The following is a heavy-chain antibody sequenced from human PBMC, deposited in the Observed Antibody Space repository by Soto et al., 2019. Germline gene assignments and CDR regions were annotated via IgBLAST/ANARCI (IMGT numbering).Heavy chain of an antibody. CDR3: ARAQGVGGWFGGCYYYYYMDV. D-gene: IGHD3-10*01. CDR1: GYTFTSYG. CDR2: ISAYNSNT. Sequence: ASVKVSCKASGYTFTSYGISWVRQAPGQGLEWMGWISAYNSNTNYAQKLQGRVNMTTDTSTSTAYMELRSLRSDDTAVYYCARAQGVGGWFGGCYYYYYMDVWGKGTTVTVSS. J-gene: IGHJ6*03. V-gene: IGHV1-18*01.